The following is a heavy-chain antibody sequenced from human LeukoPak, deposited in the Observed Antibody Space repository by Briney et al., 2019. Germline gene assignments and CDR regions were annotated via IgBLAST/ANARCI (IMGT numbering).Heavy chain of an antibody. CDR3: ASGRDYGDPYYFDY. CDR2: INWNGGNT. Sequence: GGSLRLSCAASGFTFDDYGMSWVRQAPGKGLEWVSDINWNGGNTGYADSVKGRFTISRDNAKNSLFLQMNSLRAEDTALYYCASGRDYGDPYYFDYWGQGTLVTVSS. J-gene: IGHJ4*02. D-gene: IGHD4-17*01. V-gene: IGHV3-20*04. CDR1: GFTFDDYG.